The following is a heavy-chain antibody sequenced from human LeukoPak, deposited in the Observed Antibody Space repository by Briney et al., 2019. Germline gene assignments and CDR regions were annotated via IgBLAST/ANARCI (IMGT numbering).Heavy chain of an antibody. V-gene: IGHV3-33*01. D-gene: IGHD3-10*01. Sequence: GRSLRLSCAASGFTFSSYGMHWVRQAPGKGLERVAVIWYDGSNKYYADSVKGRFTISRDNSKNTLYLQMNSLRAEDTAVYYCARVGFGELFDAFDIWGQGTMVTVSS. J-gene: IGHJ3*02. CDR1: GFTFSSYG. CDR2: IWYDGSNK. CDR3: ARVGFGELFDAFDI.